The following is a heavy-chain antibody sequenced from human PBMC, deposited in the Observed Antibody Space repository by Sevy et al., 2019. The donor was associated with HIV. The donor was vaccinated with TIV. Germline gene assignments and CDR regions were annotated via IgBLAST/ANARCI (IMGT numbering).Heavy chain of an antibody. J-gene: IGHJ5*02. Sequence: GGSLRLSCSASGFNISPYALLWVRQTPGKGLQWLAVISKDGTNKDYADFVKGRFSLSSDNSKNTLYLQMSNLRPEDTAVYYCAKEGYYYDSHSADWFDPWGQGTLVTVSS. CDR1: GFNISPYA. CDR2: ISKDGTNK. V-gene: IGHV3-30*04. D-gene: IGHD3-22*01. CDR3: AKEGYYYDSHSADWFDP.